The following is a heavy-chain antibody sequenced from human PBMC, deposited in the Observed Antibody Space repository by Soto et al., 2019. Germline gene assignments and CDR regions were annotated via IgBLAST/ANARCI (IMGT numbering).Heavy chain of an antibody. CDR1: GYTFAGYY. J-gene: IGHJ4*02. V-gene: IGHV1-2*04. CDR2: INPNSGGT. Sequence: ASVKVSCKASGYTFAGYYMHRVRQAPGQGLEWMGWINPNSGGTNYAQKFQGWVTMTRDTSISTAYMELSRLRSDDTAVYYCARGGIVVVPAPHLFDYWGQGTLVTVS. CDR3: ARGGIVVVPAPHLFDY. D-gene: IGHD2-2*01.